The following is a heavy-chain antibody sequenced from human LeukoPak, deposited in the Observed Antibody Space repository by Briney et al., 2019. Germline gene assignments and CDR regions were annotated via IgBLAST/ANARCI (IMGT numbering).Heavy chain of an antibody. CDR1: GYTFTSYG. V-gene: IGHV1-18*01. D-gene: IGHD6-19*01. CDR2: ISAYNGNT. Sequence: ASVKVSCKASGYTFTSYGISWVRQAPGQGLEWMGWISAYNGNTNYAQKLQGRVTMTTDTSTSTAYMELRSLRSDDTAVYYCARVSPQWLVELGCMDVWGKGTTVTVSP. J-gene: IGHJ6*04. CDR3: ARVSPQWLVELGCMDV.